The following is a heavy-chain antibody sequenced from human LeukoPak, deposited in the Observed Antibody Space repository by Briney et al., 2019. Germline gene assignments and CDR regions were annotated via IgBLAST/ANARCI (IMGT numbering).Heavy chain of an antibody. CDR1: GGSISSYY. D-gene: IGHD4-17*01. Sequence: PSETLSLTCTVSGGSISSYYWSWIRQPPGKGLEWIGYIYYSGSTNYNPSLKSRVTISVDTSKNQFSLKLSSVTAADTAVYYCVHSTVTPYYFDYWGQGTLVTVSS. CDR2: IYYSGST. V-gene: IGHV4-59*01. CDR3: VHSTVTPYYFDY. J-gene: IGHJ4*02.